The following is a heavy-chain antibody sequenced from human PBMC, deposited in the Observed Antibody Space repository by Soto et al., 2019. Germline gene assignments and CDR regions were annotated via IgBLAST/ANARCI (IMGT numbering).Heavy chain of an antibody. CDR1: GFSFHTFD. CDR3: ARGSSMRSHYNAGD. D-gene: IGHD3-10*01. CDR2: ISRTGGTI. Sequence: EVQLVESGGGVVQPGGSLRLSCLTSGFSFHTFDMNWVRQAPGRGLEWCSAISRTGGTIYNADPVRGRFTGSSNNAVTSQEPQMSRLNDEDTAVYYCARGSSMRSHYNAGDWGQGTLVIVSS. J-gene: IGHJ4*02. V-gene: IGHV3-48*03.